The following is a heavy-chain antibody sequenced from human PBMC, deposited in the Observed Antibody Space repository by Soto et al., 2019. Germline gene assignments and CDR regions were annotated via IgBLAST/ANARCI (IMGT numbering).Heavy chain of an antibody. CDR1: GYIFTGYA. J-gene: IGHJ6*03. V-gene: IGHV1-3*01. CDR2: INDGNGHT. CDR3: ARGLHTFYYYYMDV. Sequence: ASVKVSCKASGYIFTGYAMHWVRQAPGQRLEWMGWINDGNGHTKYSQKFQGRVTITRDTSASTGYMELSSLTSEDTALYYCARGLHTFYYYYMDVWGEGTKVTFSS.